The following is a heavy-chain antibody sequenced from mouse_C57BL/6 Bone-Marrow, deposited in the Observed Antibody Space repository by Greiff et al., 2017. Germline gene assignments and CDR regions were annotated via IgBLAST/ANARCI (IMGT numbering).Heavy chain of an antibody. CDR1: GYTFTDYA. J-gene: IGHJ2*01. V-gene: IGHV1-67*01. CDR3: ARYPSAYYDYDVDFDY. CDR2: LCTYYGDA. Sequence: QVQLQQSGPELVRPGVSVKLSCKGSGYTFTDYAMHWVKQSHAKSLEWIGGLCTYYGDASYNQKFKDKATMTVYKSSSTAYMELARLTSEYSAGYYCARYPSAYYDYDVDFDYWGQGTTLTVSS. D-gene: IGHD2-4*01.